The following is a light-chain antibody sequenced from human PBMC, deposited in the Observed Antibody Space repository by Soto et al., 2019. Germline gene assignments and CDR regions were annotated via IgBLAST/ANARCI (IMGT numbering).Light chain of an antibody. CDR3: CSYAGNSNYV. CDR2: EGS. V-gene: IGLV2-23*01. Sequence: QSVLTRPASVSGSPGESITISCTGTSSDVGSYNLVSWYQQHPGKAPKLMIFEGSKRPSGVSNRFSGSKSGNTASLTISGLQAEDEADYYCCSYAGNSNYVFGTGTKVTVL. CDR1: SSDVGSYNL. J-gene: IGLJ1*01.